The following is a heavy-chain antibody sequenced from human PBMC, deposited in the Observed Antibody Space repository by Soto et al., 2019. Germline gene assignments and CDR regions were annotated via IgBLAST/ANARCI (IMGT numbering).Heavy chain of an antibody. V-gene: IGHV3-30-3*01. CDR2: ISYDGSNK. Sequence: QVQLVESGGGVVQPGRSLRLSCVASGFTFSSYAMHWVRQAPGKGLEWVAVISYDGSNKYYADSVKGRFTISRDNSKNTLYLQMNSLRAEDTAVYYCARDRGYCTNGVCSYYFDYWGQGTLVTVSS. J-gene: IGHJ4*02. CDR3: ARDRGYCTNGVCSYYFDY. D-gene: IGHD2-8*01. CDR1: GFTFSSYA.